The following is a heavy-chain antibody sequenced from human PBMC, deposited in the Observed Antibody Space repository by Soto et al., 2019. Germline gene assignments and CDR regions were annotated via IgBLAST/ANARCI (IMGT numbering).Heavy chain of an antibody. D-gene: IGHD3-16*01. CDR2: ISGSGGST. V-gene: IGHV3-23*01. CDR1: GFTFSSYA. CDR3: ADSYHMIVAWGFGH. Sequence: EVQLLESGGGLVQPGGSLRLSCAASGFTFSSYAMSWVRQAPGKGLEWVSGISGSGGSTYYADSVKGRFTISRDNYKNTMYLQMNSLRADDTAVYYCADSYHMIVAWGFGHWGQGTLVTVSS. J-gene: IGHJ5*02.